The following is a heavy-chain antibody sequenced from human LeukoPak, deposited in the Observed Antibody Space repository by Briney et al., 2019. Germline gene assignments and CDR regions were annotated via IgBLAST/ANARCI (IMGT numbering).Heavy chain of an antibody. CDR3: ARGDSSGYYYGQFVY. CDR1: GGTFSSYA. V-gene: IGHV1-69*05. J-gene: IGHJ4*02. CDR2: IIPIFGTA. Sequence: SVKVSCKASGGTFSSYAISWVRQAPGQGLEWMGGIIPIFGTANYAQKFQGRVTITTDESTSTAYMELSSLRSEDTAVYYCARGDSSGYYYGQFVYWGEGTLVTVSS. D-gene: IGHD3-22*01.